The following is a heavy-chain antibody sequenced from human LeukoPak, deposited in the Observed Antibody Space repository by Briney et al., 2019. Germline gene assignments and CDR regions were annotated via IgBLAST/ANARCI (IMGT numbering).Heavy chain of an antibody. V-gene: IGHV3-23*01. Sequence: GGSLRLSCEVSGFTFSSHAMSWVRQAPGKGLEWVSGISGGDGRKDYADSVKGRFTISRDNPKNTLYLQMNSLRAEDTAVYYCAKVGLRDTPMVRYMDVWGKGTTVSVSS. CDR2: ISGGDGRK. CDR1: GFTFSSHA. CDR3: AKVGLRDTPMVRYMDV. J-gene: IGHJ6*03. D-gene: IGHD5-18*01.